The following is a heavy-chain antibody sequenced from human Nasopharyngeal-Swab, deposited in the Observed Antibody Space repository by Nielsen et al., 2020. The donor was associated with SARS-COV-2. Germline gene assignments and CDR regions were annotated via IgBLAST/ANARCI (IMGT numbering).Heavy chain of an antibody. CDR2: INWNGGST. CDR3: ARDTGMTARWSGRDV. V-gene: IGHV3-20*04. D-gene: IGHD6-6*01. Sequence: GGSLRLSCAASGFTFDDYGMSWVRQAQGKGLEWVSGINWNGGSTGYADSVKGRFTISRDNAKNSLFLQMNSLRVEDTAIYYCARDTGMTARWSGRDVWGQGTTVTVSS. CDR1: GFTFDDYG. J-gene: IGHJ6*02.